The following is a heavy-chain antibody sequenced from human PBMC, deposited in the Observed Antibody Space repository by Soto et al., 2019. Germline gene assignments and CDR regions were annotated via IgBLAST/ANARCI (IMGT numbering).Heavy chain of an antibody. V-gene: IGHV3-30*18. CDR3: AKDLRRYYYYYGMEV. CDR1: GFTFSSYG. Sequence: PGWSLRLSCAASGFTFSSYGMHLVRQAPGKGLEWVAVISYDGSNKYYADSVKGRFTISRDNSKNTLYLQMNSLRAEDTAVYYCAKDLRRYYYYYGMEVWGQGTKFTVSS. CDR2: ISYDGSNK. J-gene: IGHJ6*02.